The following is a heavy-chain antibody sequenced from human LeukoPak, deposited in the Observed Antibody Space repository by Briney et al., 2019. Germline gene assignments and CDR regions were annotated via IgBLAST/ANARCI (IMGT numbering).Heavy chain of an antibody. CDR2: ISAYNGNT. J-gene: IGHJ4*02. D-gene: IGHD3-3*01. V-gene: IGHV1-18*03. Sequence: ASVKVSCKASGYTFTSYGISWVRQAPGQGLEWMGWISAYNGNTNYAQKLQGRVTMTTDTSTSTAYMELRSLRSDDMAVYYCARADPTIFGVPYYFDYWGQGTLVTVSS. CDR1: GYTFTSYG. CDR3: ARADPTIFGVPYYFDY.